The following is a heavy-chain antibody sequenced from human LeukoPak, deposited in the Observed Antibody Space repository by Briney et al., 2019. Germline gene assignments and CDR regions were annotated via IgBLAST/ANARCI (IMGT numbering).Heavy chain of an antibody. CDR3: ARRQLERGEFDY. D-gene: IGHD1-1*01. Sequence: GGSLRLSCTASGFNFNNYGMHWVRQAPGKGLEWMTFIRYDGINKYYADSVKGRFTISRDNPKNTLYLQMNSLRAEDTAVYYCARRQLERGEFDYWGQGTLVTVSS. CDR2: IRYDGINK. J-gene: IGHJ4*02. V-gene: IGHV3-33*01. CDR1: GFNFNNYG.